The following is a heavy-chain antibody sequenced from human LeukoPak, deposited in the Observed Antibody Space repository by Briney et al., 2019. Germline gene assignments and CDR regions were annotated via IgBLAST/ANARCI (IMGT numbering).Heavy chain of an antibody. Sequence: GGSLRLSCAASGFTFSSYAMSWVRQAPGKGLEWVSAISGSGGSTYYADSVKGRFTISRDNSKNTLYLQMNSLRAEDTAVYYCARDRTIAVAGTVRGYYFDYWGQGTLVTVSS. V-gene: IGHV3-23*01. D-gene: IGHD6-19*01. CDR3: ARDRTIAVAGTVRGYYFDY. J-gene: IGHJ4*02. CDR1: GFTFSSYA. CDR2: ISGSGGST.